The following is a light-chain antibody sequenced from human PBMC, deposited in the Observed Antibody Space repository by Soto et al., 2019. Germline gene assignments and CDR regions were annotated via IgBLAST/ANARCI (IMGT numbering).Light chain of an antibody. CDR3: QESYSTS. CDR2: VAS. CDR1: QGIRND. V-gene: IGKV1-39*01. Sequence: TKMTQSPSSLSASVGDRVTITCRASQGIRNDLGWYQQKPGKAPKLLIYVASNLQSGVPSRFSGSGSGTDFTLTISSLQPEDIATYYCQESYSTSFGQGTKVDIK. J-gene: IGKJ1*01.